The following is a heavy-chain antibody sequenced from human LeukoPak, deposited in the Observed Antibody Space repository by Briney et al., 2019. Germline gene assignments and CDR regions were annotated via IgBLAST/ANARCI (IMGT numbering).Heavy chain of an antibody. J-gene: IGHJ4*02. CDR3: VSFYETY. CDR2: IKSDGITI. CDR1: GFTFSNYM. D-gene: IGHD2-2*01. V-gene: IGHV3-74*01. Sequence: GGSLRLSCAASGFTFSNYMMHWVRQAPGKGLVWVSRIKSDGITITHADSVKGRFTISKDNAKNTVYLQMTNLRAEDTAVYYCVSFYETYWGRGTLVTVSS.